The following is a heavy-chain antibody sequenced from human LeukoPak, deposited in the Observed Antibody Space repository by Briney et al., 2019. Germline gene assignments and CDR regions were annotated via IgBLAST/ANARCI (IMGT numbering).Heavy chain of an antibody. CDR1: GFTFNSYG. Sequence: PGGSLRLSCAASGFTFNSYGMHWVRQAPGKGLEWVAFGHYDGNDKYYADSVKGRFTISRDNSKNTVFLQTNSLRLEDTAVYYCAKSRVFGAYYFDYWGQGTLVTVSS. V-gene: IGHV3-30*02. CDR3: AKSRVFGAYYFDY. J-gene: IGHJ4*02. D-gene: IGHD3-10*01. CDR2: GHYDGNDK.